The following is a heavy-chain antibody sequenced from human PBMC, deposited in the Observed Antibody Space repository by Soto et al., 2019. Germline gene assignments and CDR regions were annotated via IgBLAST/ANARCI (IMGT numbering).Heavy chain of an antibody. CDR2: ISYDGSNK. J-gene: IGHJ6*02. CDR1: GFTFSSYG. V-gene: IGHV3-30*18. Sequence: GGSLRLSCVASGFTFSSYGMHWVRQAPGKGLEWVAVISYDGSNKYYADSVKGRFTISRDNSKNTLYLQMNSLRAEDTAVYYCAKISFPPNYYYYYGMDVWGQGTTVTVSS. CDR3: AKISFPPNYYYYYGMDV.